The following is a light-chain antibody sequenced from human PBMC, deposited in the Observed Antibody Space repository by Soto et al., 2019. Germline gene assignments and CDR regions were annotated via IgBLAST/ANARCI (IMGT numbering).Light chain of an antibody. CDR1: QTISSW. J-gene: IGKJ1*01. Sequence: DLQMAPAXXTXXVXVXDTVTSPCLASQTISSWLAWYQQKPGKAPKLLIYKASTLKSGVPSRFSGSRSGTEFTLTISSLQPDDFATYYCQHYNSYSEAFGQGTKVDIK. V-gene: IGKV1-5*03. CDR3: QHYNSYSEA. CDR2: KAS.